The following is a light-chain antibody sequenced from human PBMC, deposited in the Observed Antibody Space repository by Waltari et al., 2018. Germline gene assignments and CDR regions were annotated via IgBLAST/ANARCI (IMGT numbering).Light chain of an antibody. J-gene: IGLJ2*01. CDR3: CSYAGSGTLV. CDR2: EVT. V-gene: IGLV2-23*02. Sequence: QSALTQPASVSGSPGQSITISCTGTSSDVGNYDLVSWYQQHPGKAPKRMIYEVTKRPSWGSNRFSGSKSGNTASLTVSGLQAEDDADYYCCSYAGSGTLVFGGGTKLTVL. CDR1: SSDVGNYDL.